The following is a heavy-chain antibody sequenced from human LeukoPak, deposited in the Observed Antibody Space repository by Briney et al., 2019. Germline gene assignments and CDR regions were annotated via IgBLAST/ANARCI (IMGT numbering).Heavy chain of an antibody. V-gene: IGHV1-46*01. Sequence: PWASVKVSCKASGYTFTSYYMHWVRQAPGQGLEWMGIINPSGGSTSYAQKFQGRVTITADESTSTAYMELSSLRSEDTAVYYCARYSSGWYWFDPWGQGTLVTVSS. CDR1: GYTFTSYY. J-gene: IGHJ5*02. CDR3: ARYSSGWYWFDP. D-gene: IGHD6-19*01. CDR2: INPSGGST.